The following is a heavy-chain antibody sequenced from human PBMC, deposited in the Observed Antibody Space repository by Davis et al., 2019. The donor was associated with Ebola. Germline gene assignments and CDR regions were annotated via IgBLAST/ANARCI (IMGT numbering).Heavy chain of an antibody. CDR3: ARQGWSGYSLRHWLDP. Sequence: SETLSLTCTVSGGSIRSSSYYWGWIRQPPGKGLEWIGSIYYSGSTYYNPSLKSRVTISVDTSKNQFSLKLRSVTAADTAVYYCARQGWSGYSLRHWLDPWGRGTLVTVSS. D-gene: IGHD3-3*01. CDR1: GGSIRSSSYY. CDR2: IYYSGST. V-gene: IGHV4-39*01. J-gene: IGHJ5*02.